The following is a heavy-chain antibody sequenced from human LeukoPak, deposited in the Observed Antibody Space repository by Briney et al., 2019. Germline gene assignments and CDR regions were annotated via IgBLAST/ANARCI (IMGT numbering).Heavy chain of an antibody. Sequence: GSSVKVSCKASGGTFSSYAISWVRQAPGQGLEWMGGIIPIFGTANYAQKFQGRVMITTDESTSTAYMELSSLRSEDTAVYYCARAPTAIPNWFDPWGQGTLVTVSS. CDR3: ARAPTAIPNWFDP. CDR2: IIPIFGTA. D-gene: IGHD5-18*01. CDR1: GGTFSSYA. J-gene: IGHJ5*02. V-gene: IGHV1-69*05.